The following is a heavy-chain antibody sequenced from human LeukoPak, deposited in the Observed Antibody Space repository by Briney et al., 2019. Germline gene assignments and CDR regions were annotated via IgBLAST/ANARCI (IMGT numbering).Heavy chain of an antibody. J-gene: IGHJ4*02. V-gene: IGHV4-30-4*08. Sequence: SETLSLTCTVSGGSISSDDYSWSWIRQPPGKGLEWIGHIFYSGSTYYNPSLRSRLTISVDTSKNQFSLKLSSVTAAETAVYYCARDFAEGDYGKFDYWGQGTLVTVSS. CDR2: IFYSGST. CDR3: ARDFAEGDYGKFDY. D-gene: IGHD4/OR15-4a*01. CDR1: GGSISSDDYS.